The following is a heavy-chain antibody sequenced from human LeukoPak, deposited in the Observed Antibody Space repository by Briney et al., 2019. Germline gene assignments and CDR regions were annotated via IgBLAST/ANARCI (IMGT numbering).Heavy chain of an antibody. CDR1: GYTFTSYY. J-gene: IGHJ3*02. Sequence: ASVKVSCKASGYTFTSYYIHWVRQTPGQGLEWMGIINPSDGTTSYAQKFQGRVTMTRDTSTSEVYMELSSLRSEDTAVYYCARGGPAGDFIVVAPTNNAFDIWGQGTMVTVSS. D-gene: IGHD2-2*01. CDR3: ARGGPAGDFIVVAPTNNAFDI. CDR2: INPSDGTT. V-gene: IGHV1-46*01.